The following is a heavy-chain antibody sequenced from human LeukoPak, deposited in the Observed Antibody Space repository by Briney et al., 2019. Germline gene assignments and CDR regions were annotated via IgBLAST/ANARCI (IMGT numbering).Heavy chain of an antibody. Sequence: PGTSLRLSCAASGFLFCDYGTYWVRQAPGKGLEWLAVISHDGSNKHYADSVKGRITISRDNSMNTLYLQMNSLTAEDTAVYYCAKVRWGSDNALDSWGQGTLVTGSS. CDR3: AKVRWGSDNALDS. CDR1: GFLFCDYG. CDR2: ISHDGSNK. D-gene: IGHD3-16*01. J-gene: IGHJ4*02. V-gene: IGHV3-30*18.